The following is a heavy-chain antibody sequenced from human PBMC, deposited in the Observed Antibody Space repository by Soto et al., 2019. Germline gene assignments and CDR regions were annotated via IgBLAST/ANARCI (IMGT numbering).Heavy chain of an antibody. CDR2: ISHDGTNK. Sequence: LRLSCTPSGFTFSAYGMHWVRQAPGKGLEWVAAISHDGTNKYYGDSVRGRFTISRDNSKNTLYLQMNTLRNEDTAVYYCAKESRSSAVTATRVYGMDVWGQGTTVTVSS. V-gene: IGHV3-30*18. D-gene: IGHD2-21*02. CDR3: AKESRSSAVTATRVYGMDV. CDR1: GFTFSAYG. J-gene: IGHJ6*02.